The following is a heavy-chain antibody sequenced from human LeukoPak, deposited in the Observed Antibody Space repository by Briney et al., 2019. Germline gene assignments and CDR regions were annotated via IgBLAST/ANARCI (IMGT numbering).Heavy chain of an antibody. CDR2: IIPTFGIA. J-gene: IGHJ4*02. V-gene: IGHV1-69*04. D-gene: IGHD1-1*01. CDR3: ARWATGTTFDY. CDR1: GGTFSSYA. Sequence: SVKVSCKASGGTFSSYAISWVRQAPGQGLEWMGRIIPTFGIANYAQKFQGRVTITADKSTSTAYMELSSLRSEDTAVYYCARWATGTTFDYWGQGTLVTVSS.